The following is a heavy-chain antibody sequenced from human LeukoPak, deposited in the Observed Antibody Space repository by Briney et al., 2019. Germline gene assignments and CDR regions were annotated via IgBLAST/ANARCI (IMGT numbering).Heavy chain of an antibody. CDR3: ARTVPVVVVTATFFDY. Sequence: ASVKVSCKAFGYTFTGYYMHWVRQAPGQGLEWMGWINPNSGDTNYAQKFQGRVTMTRDTSISTAYMELSRLRSDDTAVYYCARTVPVVVVTATFFDYWGQGTLVTVSS. CDR2: INPNSGDT. D-gene: IGHD2-15*01. V-gene: IGHV1-2*02. CDR1: GYTFTGYY. J-gene: IGHJ4*02.